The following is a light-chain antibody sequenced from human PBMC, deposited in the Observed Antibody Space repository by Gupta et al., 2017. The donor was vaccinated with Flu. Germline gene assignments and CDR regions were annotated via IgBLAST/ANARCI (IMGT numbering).Light chain of an antibody. V-gene: IGKV1-6*02. CDR3: RQQNYRLWT. CDR2: AAS. CDR1: QGIRND. Sequence: PSSRSAFVGDRVTITCRASQGIRNDVAWYQQKPGKAPKLLIYAASNVKSGVPSRFSGSGSGTDFTLTISSRQPEEFATYYCRQQNYRLWTFGQGTKVEIK. J-gene: IGKJ1*01.